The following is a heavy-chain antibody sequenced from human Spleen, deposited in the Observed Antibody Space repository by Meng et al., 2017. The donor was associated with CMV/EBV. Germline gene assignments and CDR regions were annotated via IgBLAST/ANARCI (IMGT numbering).Heavy chain of an antibody. Sequence: GESLKISCAASGFTFSSYWMSWVRQAPGKGLEWVANIKQDGSEKYYVDSVKGRFTISRDNAKNSLYLQMNSLRAEDTAVYYCARYCSSTSCYFDWFDPWGQGTLVTVSS. J-gene: IGHJ5*02. D-gene: IGHD2-2*01. CDR2: IKQDGSEK. CDR3: ARYCSSTSCYFDWFDP. V-gene: IGHV3-7*01. CDR1: GFTFSSYW.